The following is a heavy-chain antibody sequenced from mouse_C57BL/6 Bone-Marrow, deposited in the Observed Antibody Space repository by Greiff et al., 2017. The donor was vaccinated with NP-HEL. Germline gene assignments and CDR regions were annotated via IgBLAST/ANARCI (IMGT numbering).Heavy chain of an antibody. Sequence: DVMLVESEGGLVQPGSSMKLSCTASGFTFSDYYMAWVRQVPEKGLEWVANINYDGSSTYYLDSLKSRFIISRDNAKNILYLQMSSLKSEDTATYYCARVITTAYAMDYWGQGTSVTVSS. CDR3: ARVITTAYAMDY. V-gene: IGHV5-16*01. J-gene: IGHJ4*01. CDR1: GFTFSDYY. CDR2: INYDGSST. D-gene: IGHD1-1*01.